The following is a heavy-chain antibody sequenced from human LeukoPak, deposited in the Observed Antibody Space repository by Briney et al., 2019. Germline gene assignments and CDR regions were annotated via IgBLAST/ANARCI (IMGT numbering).Heavy chain of an antibody. CDR3: AREVINWGSVRDWYFDL. V-gene: IGHV3-66*01. D-gene: IGHD7-27*01. CDR2: IYSDGST. Sequence: PGGSLRLSCAASGLTGSSNYMSWVRQAPGKGLEWVSIIYSDGSTYYADSVKGRFTISRDNSKNTVYLQMNSLRAEDTAVYYCAREVINWGSVRDWYFDLWGRGTLVTVSS. J-gene: IGHJ2*01. CDR1: GLTGSSNY.